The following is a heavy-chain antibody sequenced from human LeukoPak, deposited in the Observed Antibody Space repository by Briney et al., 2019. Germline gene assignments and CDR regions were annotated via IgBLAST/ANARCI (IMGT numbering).Heavy chain of an antibody. CDR3: ARTDYDILTGARMDV. Sequence: GASVKVSFKASGYTFTNYGITWVRQAPGQGLEWVGWISAYNANTNYAQKFQGRVTMTTDTSTSTVYMELRSLRSDDTAIYYCARTDYDILTGARMDVWGKGTTVTVSS. CDR2: ISAYNANT. V-gene: IGHV1-18*04. D-gene: IGHD3-9*01. J-gene: IGHJ6*04. CDR1: GYTFTNYG.